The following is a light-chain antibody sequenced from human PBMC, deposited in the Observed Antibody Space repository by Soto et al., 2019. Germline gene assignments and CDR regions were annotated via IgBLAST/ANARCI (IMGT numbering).Light chain of an antibody. Sequence: QSVLTQPASVSGSPGQSIIISCTGTSSDVGGYNYVSWYQQHPGKAPKLMIYDVSNRPSGVSNRFSGSKSGNTASLTISGLQAEDEADYYCSSYTSSSTYVFGTGTK. CDR1: SSDVGGYNY. J-gene: IGLJ1*01. CDR3: SSYTSSSTYV. V-gene: IGLV2-14*01. CDR2: DVS.